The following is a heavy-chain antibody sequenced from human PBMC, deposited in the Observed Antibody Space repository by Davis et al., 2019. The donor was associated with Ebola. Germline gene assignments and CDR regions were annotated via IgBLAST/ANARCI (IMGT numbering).Heavy chain of an antibody. CDR3: ASFNYDFWSGWAGGMDV. CDR1: GFTFSSYW. V-gene: IGHV3-7*03. D-gene: IGHD3-3*01. J-gene: IGHJ6*03. CDR2: IKQDGSEK. Sequence: GESLKISCAASGFTFSSYWMSWVRQAPGKGLEWVANIKQDGSEKYYVDSVKGRFTISRDNAKNSLYLQMNSLRAEDTAVYYCASFNYDFWSGWAGGMDVWGKGTTVTVSS.